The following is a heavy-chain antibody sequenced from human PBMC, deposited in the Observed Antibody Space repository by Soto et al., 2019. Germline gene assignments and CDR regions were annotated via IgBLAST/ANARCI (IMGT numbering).Heavy chain of an antibody. CDR1: GGSISSGGYY. J-gene: IGHJ5*02. Sequence: QVQLQESGPGLVKPSQTLSLTCTVSGGSISSGGYYWSWIRQHPGKGLEWIGYIYYSGSSYYNPSLKRRVTISVDTSKNQFSLKLSSVTAADTAVYYCARDRGNPNIAAADANLFDPWGQGTLVTVSS. CDR3: ARDRGNPNIAAADANLFDP. D-gene: IGHD6-13*01. CDR2: IYYSGSS. V-gene: IGHV4-31*03.